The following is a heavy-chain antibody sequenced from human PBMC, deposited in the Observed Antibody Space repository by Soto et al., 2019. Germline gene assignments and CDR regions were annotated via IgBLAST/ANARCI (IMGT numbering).Heavy chain of an antibody. J-gene: IGHJ4*02. V-gene: IGHV3-30*18. Sequence: PGGSLRLSCAASGFTFGSYDMHWVRQAPGKGLEWVAVISFDGSNKYYADSVKGRFTISRDYSKNTLYLQMNSLRAEDTAVYYCAKSASYYDSSGYYFYYFDYWGQGTLVTV. CDR2: ISFDGSNK. D-gene: IGHD3-22*01. CDR1: GFTFGSYD. CDR3: AKSASYYDSSGYYFYYFDY.